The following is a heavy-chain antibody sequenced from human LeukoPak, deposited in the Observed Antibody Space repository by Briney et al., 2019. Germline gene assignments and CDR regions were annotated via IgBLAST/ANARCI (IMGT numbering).Heavy chain of an antibody. CDR1: GFTFSSYS. D-gene: IGHD3-10*01. J-gene: IGHJ4*02. Sequence: GGSLRLSCAASGFTFSSYSMNWVRQAPGKGLEWVSSISSSSSYIYYADSVKGRFTISRDNAKNSLYLQMNSLRAEDTAAYYCARDKITMVRGVSDYWGQGTLVTVSS. CDR2: ISSSSSYI. V-gene: IGHV3-21*01. CDR3: ARDKITMVRGVSDY.